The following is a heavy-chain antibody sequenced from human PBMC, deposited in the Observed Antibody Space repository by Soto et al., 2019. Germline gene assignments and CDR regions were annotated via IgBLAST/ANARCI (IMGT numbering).Heavy chain of an antibody. CDR3: AKDYSSGWDDAFEI. CDR1: GFTFDDYA. J-gene: IGHJ3*02. CDR2: ISWNSGSI. D-gene: IGHD6-19*01. Sequence: PGGSLRLSCAASGFTFDDYAMHWVRQAPGKGLEWVSGISWNSGSIGYADSVKGRFTISRDNAKNSLYLQMNSLRAEDTALYYCAKDYSSGWDDAFEIWGQGTMVTVSS. V-gene: IGHV3-9*01.